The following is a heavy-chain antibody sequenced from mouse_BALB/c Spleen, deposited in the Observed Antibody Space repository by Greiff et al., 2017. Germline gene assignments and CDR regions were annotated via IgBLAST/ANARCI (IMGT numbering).Heavy chain of an antibody. Sequence: EVKLVESGGGLVQPGGSLRLSCATSGFTFTDYYMSWVRQPPGKALEWLGFIRNKANGYTTEYSASVKGRFTISRDNSQSILYLQMNTLRAEDSATYYCARDFTTATPYAMDYWGQGTSVTVSS. CDR3: ARDFTTATPYAMDY. J-gene: IGHJ4*01. D-gene: IGHD1-2*01. CDR2: IRNKANGYTT. V-gene: IGHV7-3*02. CDR1: GFTFTDYY.